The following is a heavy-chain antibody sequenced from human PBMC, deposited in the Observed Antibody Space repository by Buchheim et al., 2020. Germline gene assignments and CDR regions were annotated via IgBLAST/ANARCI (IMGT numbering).Heavy chain of an antibody. Sequence: QVQLQESGPGLVKPSQTLSLTCTVSGGSINSGDYHWSWIRQPPGKGLEWIGYITYSGRTYYNPSLKSRVTTSVDTSRNQFSLKLISVTAPDTAVYYCARVAYLGYDALDSWGQGTL. CDR1: GGSINSGDYH. J-gene: IGHJ4*02. CDR3: ARVAYLGYDALDS. D-gene: IGHD5-12*01. CDR2: ITYSGRT. V-gene: IGHV4-30-4*01.